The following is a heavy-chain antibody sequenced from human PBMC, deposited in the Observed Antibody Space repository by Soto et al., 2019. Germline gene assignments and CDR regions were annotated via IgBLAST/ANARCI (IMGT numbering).Heavy chain of an antibody. V-gene: IGHV3-23*01. J-gene: IGHJ4*02. CDR3: AKDFTVITMPTQEPYYFDY. Sequence: EVQLLESGGGLVQPGGSLRLSCAASGFTFSSYAMSWVRQAPGKGLEWVSAISGSGGSTYYADSVKGRFTISRDNSKNPLYLQMNSLRAEDTAVYYCAKDFTVITMPTQEPYYFDYWGQGTLVTVSS. CDR2: ISGSGGST. D-gene: IGHD3-10*01. CDR1: GFTFSSYA.